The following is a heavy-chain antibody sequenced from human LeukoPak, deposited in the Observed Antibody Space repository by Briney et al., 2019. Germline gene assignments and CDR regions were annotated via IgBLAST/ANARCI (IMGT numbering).Heavy chain of an antibody. CDR3: AGAVAGTIY. CDR1: GFTVSSNY. V-gene: IGHV3-53*01. CDR2: IYSGGST. J-gene: IGHJ4*02. Sequence: GESLKISCAASGFTVSSNYMSWVRQAPGKGLEWVSVIYSGGSTYYADSVKGRFTISRDISKNTLFLQMNNLRAEDTAVYYCAGAVAGTIYWGQGTLVTASS. D-gene: IGHD6-19*01.